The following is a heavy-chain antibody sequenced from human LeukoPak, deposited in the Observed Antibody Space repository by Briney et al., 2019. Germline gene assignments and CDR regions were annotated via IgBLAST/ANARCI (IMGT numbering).Heavy chain of an antibody. J-gene: IGHJ1*01. CDR2: IKCDGSSR. D-gene: IGHD2-21*02. CDR3: ARAASCGGACSSSSLQH. CDR1: GLTFSRHW. Sequence: PGGALRLSCAASGLTFSRHWMHWVRQAPGKGLVWVSHIKCDGSSRSCADSVKGRFTISRDNAKTTLYLQMNSLRAEDMAVNYCARAASCGGACSSSSLQHWGQGTLVTVSS. V-gene: IGHV3-74*01.